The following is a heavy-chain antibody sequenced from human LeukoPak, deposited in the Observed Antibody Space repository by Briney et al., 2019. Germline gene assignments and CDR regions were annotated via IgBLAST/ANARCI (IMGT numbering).Heavy chain of an antibody. Sequence: GGSLRLSCAASGFTFSNAWMSWVRQAPGKGLEWVGCIKSKTDGGTTDYAAPVKGRFTISRDDSKNTLYLQMNSLKTEDTAVYYCTTGHYDILTGYYRNWGQGTLVTVSS. CDR3: TTGHYDILTGYYRN. CDR1: GFTFSNAW. D-gene: IGHD3-9*01. CDR2: IKSKTDGGTT. V-gene: IGHV3-15*01. J-gene: IGHJ4*02.